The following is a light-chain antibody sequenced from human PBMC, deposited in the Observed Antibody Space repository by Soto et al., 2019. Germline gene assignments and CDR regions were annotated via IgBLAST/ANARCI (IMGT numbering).Light chain of an antibody. V-gene: IGKV4-1*01. Sequence: DIVMTQSPDSLAVSLGERATINCKSSQSVLYSSNNKNYLAWYQQKPGQPPNLLIYWASTRESGVPDRFSGSGSGTDFTLTISSLQAEDVAVYYCQQYYSTWTFGQGTKVEIK. CDR3: QQYYSTWT. CDR1: QSVLYSSNNKNY. J-gene: IGKJ1*01. CDR2: WAS.